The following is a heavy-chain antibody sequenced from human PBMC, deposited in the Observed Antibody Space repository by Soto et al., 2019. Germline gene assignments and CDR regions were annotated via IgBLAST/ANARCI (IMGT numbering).Heavy chain of an antibody. V-gene: IGHV3-30*18. J-gene: IGHJ5*02. D-gene: IGHD5-12*01. CDR3: AKDPGYSGYVGWFDP. Sequence: QVQLVESGGGVVQPGRSLRLSCAASGFTFSSYGMHWVRQAPGKGLEWVAVISYDGSNKYYADSVKGRFTISRDNSKNTLYLQMNSLRAEDTAVYYCAKDPGYSGYVGWFDPWGQGTLVTVSS. CDR2: ISYDGSNK. CDR1: GFTFSSYG.